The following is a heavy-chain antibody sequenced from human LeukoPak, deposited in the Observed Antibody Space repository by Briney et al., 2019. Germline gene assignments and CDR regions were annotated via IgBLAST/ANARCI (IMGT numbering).Heavy chain of an antibody. CDR2: ISGSGGST. CDR1: GFTFSSYA. CDR3: AKDGDRGGSCYLCSPHDY. D-gene: IGHD2-15*01. J-gene: IGHJ4*02. Sequence: PGGSLTLSCAASGFTFSSYAMSWVRQAPGKGLEWVSAISGSGGSTYYADSVKGRFTISRDNSKNTLYLQMNSLRAEDTAVYYCAKDGDRGGSCYLCSPHDYWGQGTLVTVSS. V-gene: IGHV3-23*01.